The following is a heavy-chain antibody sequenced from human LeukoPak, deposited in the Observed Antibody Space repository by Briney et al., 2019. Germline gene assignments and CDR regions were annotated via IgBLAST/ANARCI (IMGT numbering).Heavy chain of an antibody. CDR1: GGSISSSSYY. Sequence: SETLSLTCTVSGGSISSSSYYWGWIRQPPGKGLEWIGSIYYGGSTYYNPSLKSRVTISVDTSKNQFSLKLSSVTAADTAVYYCARHGGQWLVPVDYWGQGTLVTVSS. V-gene: IGHV4-39*01. CDR2: IYYGGST. J-gene: IGHJ4*02. CDR3: ARHGGQWLVPVDY. D-gene: IGHD6-19*01.